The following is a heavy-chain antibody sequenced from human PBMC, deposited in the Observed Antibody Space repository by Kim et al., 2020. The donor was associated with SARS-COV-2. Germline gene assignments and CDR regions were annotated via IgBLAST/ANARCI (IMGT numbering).Heavy chain of an antibody. D-gene: IGHD3-22*01. Sequence: SETLSLTCTVSGGSISSSSYYWGWIRQPPGKGLEWIGSIYYSGSTYYNPSLKSRVTISVDTSKNQFSLKLSSVTAADTAVYYCARHKAYYYDSSGFNWGQGTLVTVSS. CDR2: IYYSGST. V-gene: IGHV4-39*01. CDR1: GGSISSSSYY. J-gene: IGHJ4*02. CDR3: ARHKAYYYDSSGFN.